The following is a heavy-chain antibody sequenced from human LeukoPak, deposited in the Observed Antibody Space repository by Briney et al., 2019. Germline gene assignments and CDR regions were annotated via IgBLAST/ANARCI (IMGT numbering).Heavy chain of an antibody. CDR3: ARDVSPYDSSGYSLDAFDI. CDR2: IKQDGSEK. Sequence: GGSLRLSCAASGFIFSSYWMSWVRQAPGKGLEWVANIKQDGSEKYYVDSVKGRFTISRDNAKNSLYLQMNSLRAEDTAVYYCARDVSPYDSSGYSLDAFDIWGQGTMVTVSS. J-gene: IGHJ3*02. V-gene: IGHV3-7*04. D-gene: IGHD3-22*01. CDR1: GFIFSSYW.